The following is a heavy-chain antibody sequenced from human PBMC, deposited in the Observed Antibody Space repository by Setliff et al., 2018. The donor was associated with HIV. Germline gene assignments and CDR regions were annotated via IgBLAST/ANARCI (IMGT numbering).Heavy chain of an antibody. J-gene: IGHJ4*02. CDR2: IYYSGST. CDR1: GGSISSSSYY. Sequence: SETLSLTCTVSGGSISSSSYYWGWIRQPPGKGLEWIGSIYYSGSTYYNPSLKSRVTISVDTSKNQFSLKLSSVTAADTAIYYCARHSSYYGNHDYWGQGTLVTAPQ. D-gene: IGHD1-26*01. V-gene: IGHV4-39*01. CDR3: ARHSSYYGNHDY.